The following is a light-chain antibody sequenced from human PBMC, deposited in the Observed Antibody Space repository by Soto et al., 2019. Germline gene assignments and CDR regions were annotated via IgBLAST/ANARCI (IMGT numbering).Light chain of an antibody. J-gene: IGKJ5*01. CDR1: QNIDIN. CDR2: RAS. Sequence: DIVMTQSPATLSVSPCETATLSCRASQNIDINLVWYQQKPGQAPRLLLFRASTRATGIPARFSGSGSGTEFTLTISSLQSEDVAVYYCQQYHHWPPITFGQGTRLEIK. CDR3: QQYHHWPPIT. V-gene: IGKV3-15*01.